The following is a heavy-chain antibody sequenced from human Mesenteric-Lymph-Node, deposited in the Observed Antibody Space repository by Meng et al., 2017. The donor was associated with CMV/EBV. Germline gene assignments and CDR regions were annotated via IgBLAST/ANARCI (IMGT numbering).Heavy chain of an antibody. Sequence: GESLKISCAASGFSVSSNYMSWVRQAPGQGLERVSSISSSGTYIFYADSVKGRFTVSRDNAKNSLYLQMNSLRAEDTALYYCARGYGDYVGYWGQGTLVTVSS. CDR3: ARGYGDYVGY. V-gene: IGHV3-21*04. J-gene: IGHJ4*02. CDR2: ISSSGTYI. D-gene: IGHD4-17*01. CDR1: GFSVSSNY.